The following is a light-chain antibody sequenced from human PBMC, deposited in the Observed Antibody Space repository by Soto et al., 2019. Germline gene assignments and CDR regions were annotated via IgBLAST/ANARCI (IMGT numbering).Light chain of an antibody. V-gene: IGLV2-8*01. J-gene: IGLJ3*02. CDR2: EVN. CDR1: SSDVGGYNY. CDR3: SSYADNNEGV. Sequence: QSVLTQPPSASGSPGQSVTISCTGTSSDVGGYNYVSWYQQHPGKAPTLIIYEVNKRPSGVPDRFSGSKSGNTASLTVSGLQAEDEADYHCSSYADNNEGVFGGGTKLTVL.